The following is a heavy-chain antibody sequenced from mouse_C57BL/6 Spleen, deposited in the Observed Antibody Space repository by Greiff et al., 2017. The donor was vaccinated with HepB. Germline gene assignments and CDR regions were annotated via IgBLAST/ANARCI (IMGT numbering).Heavy chain of an antibody. Sequence: QVQLQQPGAELVKPGASVKMSCKASGYTFTSYWITWVKQRPGQGLEWIGDIYPGSGSTNYNEKFKSKATLTVDTSSSTAYMQLSSLTSEDSEVYYCERRYYDSSYVNWYFDVWGTGTTVTVSS. CDR1: GYTFTSYW. D-gene: IGHD1-1*01. CDR3: ERRYYDSSYVNWYFDV. CDR2: IYPGSGST. V-gene: IGHV1-55*01. J-gene: IGHJ1*03.